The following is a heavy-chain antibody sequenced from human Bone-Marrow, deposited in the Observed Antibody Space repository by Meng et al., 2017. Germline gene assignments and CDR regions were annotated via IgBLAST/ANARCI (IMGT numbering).Heavy chain of an antibody. V-gene: IGHV4-39*01. CDR1: GGSISSSSYY. Sequence: QLQLQESGPGLVKPSEALSLTCPVSGGSISSSSYYWGWIRQPPGKGLEWDGSIYYSGSTYYNPSLKSRVTISVDTSKNQFSLKLSSVTAADTAVFYCASIEVMRRNYFDYWGQGTLVTVSS. CDR2: IYYSGST. J-gene: IGHJ4*02. D-gene: IGHD3-16*01. CDR3: ASIEVMRRNYFDY.